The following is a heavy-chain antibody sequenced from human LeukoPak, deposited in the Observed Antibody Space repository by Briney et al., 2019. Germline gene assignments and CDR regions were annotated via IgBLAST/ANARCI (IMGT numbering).Heavy chain of an antibody. CDR3: ARGYVYDFWSGSAWSYYYGMDV. Sequence: SETLSLTCTVSGGSISSSSYYWGWIRQPPGKGLDWIGSIYYSGSTYYNPSLKSRVTISVDTSKNQFSLKLSSVTAADTAVYYCARGYVYDFWSGSAWSYYYGMDVWGQGTTVTVSS. V-gene: IGHV4-39*01. CDR1: GGSISSSSYY. CDR2: IYYSGST. D-gene: IGHD3-3*01. J-gene: IGHJ6*02.